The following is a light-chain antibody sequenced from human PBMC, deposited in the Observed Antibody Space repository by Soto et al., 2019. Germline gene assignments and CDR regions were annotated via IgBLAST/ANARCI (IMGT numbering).Light chain of an antibody. CDR3: GTWDSSLSAWV. J-gene: IGLJ3*02. V-gene: IGLV1-51*01. Sequence: QSVLTQPPSVSAAPGQKVTISCSGSSSNIANNYVSWYQQLPGTAPKLLIYDNNKGPSGIPDRFSGSKSGTSATLGISGLQTGDEADYYCGTWDSSLSAWVFGGGTKLTVL. CDR1: SSNIANNY. CDR2: DNN.